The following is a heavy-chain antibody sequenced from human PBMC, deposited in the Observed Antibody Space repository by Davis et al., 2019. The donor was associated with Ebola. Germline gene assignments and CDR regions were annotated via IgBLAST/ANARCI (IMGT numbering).Heavy chain of an antibody. V-gene: IGHV1-69*13. CDR1: GGIFLSYA. J-gene: IGHJ4*02. Sequence: SVQVSRLASGGIFLSYAISWVRQAPGQGLEWMGGIIPIFGTANYAQKFQGRVTITADESTSTAYMELSSLRSEDTAVYYFARAPPNTMIVVSYFDYWGQGTLVTVSS. D-gene: IGHD3-22*01. CDR3: ARAPPNTMIVVSYFDY. CDR2: IIPIFGTA.